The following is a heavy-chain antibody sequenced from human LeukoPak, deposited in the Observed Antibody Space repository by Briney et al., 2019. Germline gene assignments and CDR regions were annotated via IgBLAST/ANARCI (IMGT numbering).Heavy chain of an antibody. CDR3: ASGYSSSWYRD. Sequence: PSETLPLTCTVSGGSISSYYWSWIRQPPGKGLEWIGYIYYSGSTNYNPSLKSRVTISVDTSKNQFSLKLSSVTAADTAVYYCASGYSSSWYRDWGQGTLVTVSS. J-gene: IGHJ4*02. D-gene: IGHD6-13*01. CDR2: IYYSGST. CDR1: GGSISSYY. V-gene: IGHV4-59*01.